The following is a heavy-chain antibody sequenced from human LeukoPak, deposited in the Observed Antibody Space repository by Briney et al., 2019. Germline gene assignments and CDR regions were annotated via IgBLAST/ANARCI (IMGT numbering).Heavy chain of an antibody. CDR1: GITLNTND. V-gene: IGHV3-66*02. CDR3: VRQGGGDNCR. Sequence: GGSLRLSCAASGITLNTNDMNWVRQDPGKGLEWVSIMYPWGSAFYTDSVKGRFTVTRDESKNMMFLQMNTLRPDDTAMYYCVRQGGGDNCRWGQGALVTVSS. CDR2: MYPWGSA. D-gene: IGHD4-23*01. J-gene: IGHJ4*03.